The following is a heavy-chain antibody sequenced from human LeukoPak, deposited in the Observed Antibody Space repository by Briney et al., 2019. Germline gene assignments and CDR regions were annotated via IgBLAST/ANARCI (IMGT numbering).Heavy chain of an antibody. Sequence: GRSLRLSCAASGFTFSSYGMHWVRQAPGKGLEWVAVIWYDGSNKYYADSVKGRFTISRGNSKNTLYLQMNSLRAEDTAVYYCAREEWELRVAYYYYGMDVWGQGTTVTVSS. V-gene: IGHV3-33*01. CDR1: GFTFSSYG. D-gene: IGHD1-26*01. CDR3: AREEWELRVAYYYYGMDV. CDR2: IWYDGSNK. J-gene: IGHJ6*02.